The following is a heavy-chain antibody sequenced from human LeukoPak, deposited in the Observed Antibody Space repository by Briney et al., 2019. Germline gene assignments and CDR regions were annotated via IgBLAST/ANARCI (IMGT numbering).Heavy chain of an antibody. D-gene: IGHD2-2*02. CDR2: MNPNSGNT. CDR1: GYTFTSYD. Sequence: GASVKVSCKASGYTFTSYDINWVRQATGQGLEWMGWMNPNSGNTGYAQKFQGRVTMTRNTSISTAYMELSSLRSEDRAVYYCVRVLYQLLYYYGMDVWGQGTTVTVSS. CDR3: VRVLYQLLYYYGMDV. V-gene: IGHV1-8*01. J-gene: IGHJ6*02.